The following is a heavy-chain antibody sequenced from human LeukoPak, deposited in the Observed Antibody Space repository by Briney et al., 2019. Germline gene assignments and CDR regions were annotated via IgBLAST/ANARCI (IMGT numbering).Heavy chain of an antibody. CDR1: GFTFSSYP. Sequence: PGGSLRLSGAASGFTFSSYPMHWVRQSPGKGLEYVSAIGSDGGRTYYADSVKGRFTISRDNSKNTLYLQMDSLRPEDMAVYYCMSRDSSGYWGQGTLVTVSS. V-gene: IGHV3-64*02. CDR3: MSRDSSGY. CDR2: IGSDGGRT. D-gene: IGHD3-22*01. J-gene: IGHJ4*02.